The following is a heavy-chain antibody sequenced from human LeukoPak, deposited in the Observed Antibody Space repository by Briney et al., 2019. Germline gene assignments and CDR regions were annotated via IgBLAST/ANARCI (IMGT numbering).Heavy chain of an antibody. CDR2: ISPIVGTA. J-gene: IGHJ6*02. V-gene: IGHV1-69*13. Sequence: SVKVSCKASGGTLSSYAISCVRQAPGQELEWMGGISPIVGTANYAQKFQGRVTLTADESTSTAYMELSSLRSEDTAVYYCARPSNYYGSGSPYYYYGMDVWGQGTTVTVSS. CDR3: ARPSNYYGSGSPYYYYGMDV. CDR1: GGTLSSYA. D-gene: IGHD3-10*01.